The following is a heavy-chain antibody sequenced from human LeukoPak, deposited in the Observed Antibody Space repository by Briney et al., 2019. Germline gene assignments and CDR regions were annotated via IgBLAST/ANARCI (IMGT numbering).Heavy chain of an antibody. CDR1: GFTFSTYA. J-gene: IGHJ4*02. D-gene: IGHD6-19*01. V-gene: IGHV3-30*18. Sequence: GGSLRLSCAASGFTFSTYAMSWVRQAPGKGLEWVAVISFDGTKKYYADSVKGRFTISRDNSKNMLYLQMNSLRAEDTAVYYCAKGYSSGWVWYYFDYWGQGTLGTVSS. CDR3: AKGYSSGWVWYYFDY. CDR2: ISFDGTKK.